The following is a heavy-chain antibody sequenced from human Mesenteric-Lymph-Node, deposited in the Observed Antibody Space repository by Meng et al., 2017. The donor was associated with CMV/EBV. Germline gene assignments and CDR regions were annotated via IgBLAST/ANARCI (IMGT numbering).Heavy chain of an antibody. V-gene: IGHV3-21*01. CDR1: GFTFSSYS. D-gene: IGHD2-2*01. CDR3: ARDSPGGQEGYCSSTGCCGGGGMDV. J-gene: IGHJ6*02. Sequence: GESLKISCAASGFTFSSYSMNWVRQAPGKGLEWVSSISSSSSYIYYADSVKGRFTISRDNAKNSLYLQMNSLRAEDTAVYYCARDSPGGQEGYCSSTGCCGGGGMDVWGQGTTVTVSS. CDR2: ISSSSSYI.